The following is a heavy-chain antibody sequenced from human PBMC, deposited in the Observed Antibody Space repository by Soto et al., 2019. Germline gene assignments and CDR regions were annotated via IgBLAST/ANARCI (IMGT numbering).Heavy chain of an antibody. Sequence: QITLKESGPTLVKPTQTLTLTCTFSGFSLSTSGVGVGWIRQPPGKALEWLALIYWDDDKRYSPSLKSRLTINTATSKNLVVLTMTTMDPVDTATYHCAHTIGVVPAAISGWFDLWGQGTLVTVSS. V-gene: IGHV2-5*02. D-gene: IGHD2-2*01. J-gene: IGHJ5*02. CDR3: AHTIGVVPAAISGWFDL. CDR2: IYWDDDK. CDR1: GFSLSTSGVG.